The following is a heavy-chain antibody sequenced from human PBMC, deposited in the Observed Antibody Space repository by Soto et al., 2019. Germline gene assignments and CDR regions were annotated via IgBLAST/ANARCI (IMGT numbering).Heavy chain of an antibody. CDR1: GFTFSSYA. CDR3: AKGGEYSSSSADSIDYYYYYYMDV. V-gene: IGHV3-23*01. Sequence: GGSLRLSCAASGFTFSSYAMSWVRQAPGKGLEWVSAISGSGGSTYYADSVKGRFTISRDNSKNTLYLQMNSLRAEDTAVYYCAKGGEYSSSSADSIDYYYYYYMDVWGKGTTVTVSS. J-gene: IGHJ6*03. D-gene: IGHD6-6*01. CDR2: ISGSGGST.